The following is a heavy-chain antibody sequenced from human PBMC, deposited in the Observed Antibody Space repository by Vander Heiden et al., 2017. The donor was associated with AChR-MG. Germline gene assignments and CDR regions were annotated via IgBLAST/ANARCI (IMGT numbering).Heavy chain of an antibody. CDR3: ARGRDWFDP. J-gene: IGHJ5*02. Sequence: VQLVQAAAEGNMPGASGTVYCKASGGTFRSYAISWVRQPPGQGLEWMGGIIPIFGTANYAQKFQGRVTITADESTSTAYMELSSLRSEDTAVYYCARGRDWFDPWGQGTLVTVSS. CDR1: GGTFRSYA. V-gene: IGHV1-69*01. CDR2: IIPIFGTA. D-gene: IGHD3-10*01.